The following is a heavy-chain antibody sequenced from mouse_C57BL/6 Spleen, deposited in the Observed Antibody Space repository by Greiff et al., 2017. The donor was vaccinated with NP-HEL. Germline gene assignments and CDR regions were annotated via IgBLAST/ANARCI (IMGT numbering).Heavy chain of an antibody. CDR1: GYSFTGYY. D-gene: IGHD3-1*01. V-gene: IGHV1-42*01. J-gene: IGHJ1*03. CDR3: ARRGYPDGDFDV. CDR2: INPSTGGT. Sequence: VQLKESGPELVKPGASVKISCKASGYSFTGYYMNWVKQSPEKSLEWIGEINPSTGGTTYKQKFKAKATLTVDKSSSTAYMQLKSLTSEDSAVYYCARRGYPDGDFDVWGTGTTVTVSS.